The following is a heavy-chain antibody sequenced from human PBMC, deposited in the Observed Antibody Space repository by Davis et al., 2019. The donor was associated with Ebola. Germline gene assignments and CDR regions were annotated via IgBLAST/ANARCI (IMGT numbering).Heavy chain of an antibody. V-gene: IGHV3-7*03. CDR1: GFSFYSYW. D-gene: IGHD4-17*01. J-gene: IGHJ5*02. CDR3: ARVPLDYGDNWFDP. Sequence: GESLKISCAASGFSFYSYWMSWVRQAPGKGLEWVANIKQDGSEKYYVDSVKGRFTISRDNAKNSLYLQMNSLRAEDTAVYYCARVPLDYGDNWFDPWGLGTLVTVSS. CDR2: IKQDGSEK.